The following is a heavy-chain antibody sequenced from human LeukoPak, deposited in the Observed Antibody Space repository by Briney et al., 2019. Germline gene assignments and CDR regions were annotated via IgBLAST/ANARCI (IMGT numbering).Heavy chain of an antibody. Sequence: FETLSLTCTVSGGSISSSSYYWGWIRPPPGKGLEWGGSIYYSGSTYYNPSLKRRATISSYTSKNQFRLKLSSVTAAATAVYYCARDQDYDFWSGSHPAFDIWGQGTMVTVSS. CDR1: GGSISSSSYY. CDR3: ARDQDYDFWSGSHPAFDI. V-gene: IGHV4-39*06. CDR2: IYYSGST. J-gene: IGHJ3*02. D-gene: IGHD3-3*01.